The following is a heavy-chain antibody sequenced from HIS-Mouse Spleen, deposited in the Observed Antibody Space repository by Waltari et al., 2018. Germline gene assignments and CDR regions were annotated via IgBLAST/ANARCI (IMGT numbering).Heavy chain of an antibody. CDR2: INPNSGGT. D-gene: IGHD1-26*01. Sequence: QVQLVQSGAEVKKPGASVKVSCKASGYTFTGYYMHWVRQAPGQGLEWRGGINPNSGGTNYAQKVQGRVTMTRDTSISTAYMELSRLRSDDTAVYYCARGSGRWELLLPNWFDPWGQGTLVTVSS. V-gene: IGHV1-2*02. J-gene: IGHJ5*02. CDR3: ARGSGRWELLLPNWFDP. CDR1: GYTFTGYY.